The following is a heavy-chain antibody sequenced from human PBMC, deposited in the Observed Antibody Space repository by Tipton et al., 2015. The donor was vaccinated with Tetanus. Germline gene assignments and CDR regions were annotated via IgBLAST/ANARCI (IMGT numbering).Heavy chain of an antibody. Sequence: VQPVQSGGEVKKPGESLKISCKGSGYIFNNYWIGWVRQKPGKGLEWMGIIYPGDSDTRYSPSFQGQVTISVDKSINTAYLQWSSLKASDTSMFYCARAHCTDGVCNFDFWGQGALVTVAS. CDR2: IYPGDSDT. CDR3: ARAHCTDGVCNFDF. CDR1: GYIFNNYW. V-gene: IGHV5-51*01. J-gene: IGHJ4*02. D-gene: IGHD2-8*01.